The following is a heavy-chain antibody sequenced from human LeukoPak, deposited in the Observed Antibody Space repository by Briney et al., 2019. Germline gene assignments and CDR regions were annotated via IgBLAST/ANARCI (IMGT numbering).Heavy chain of an antibody. Sequence: GGSLRLSCAASGFTFSSYSMNWVRQAPGKGLEWVSSISSSSSYIYYADSVKGRFTISRDNAKNSLYLQMNSLRAEDTAVYYCARDPCSSTSCYTGAFDIWGQGAMVTVSS. J-gene: IGHJ3*02. CDR1: GFTFSSYS. CDR2: ISSSSSYI. CDR3: ARDPCSSTSCYTGAFDI. V-gene: IGHV3-21*01. D-gene: IGHD2-2*02.